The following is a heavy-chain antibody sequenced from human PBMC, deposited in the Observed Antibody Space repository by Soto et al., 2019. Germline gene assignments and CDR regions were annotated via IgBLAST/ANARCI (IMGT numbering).Heavy chain of an antibody. V-gene: IGHV1-69*01. Sequence: QVQLVQSGAEVKKPGSSVKVSCKASGGTFSSYAISWVRQAPGQGLEWMGGIIHIFGTANYAKKFQGRVTITAEESTSTAYMGLTNLRSEDTAVYYCATHGGIAVAGTRVFDYWGQGTLVTVSS. CDR1: GGTFSSYA. CDR3: ATHGGIAVAGTRVFDY. D-gene: IGHD6-19*01. CDR2: IIHIFGTA. J-gene: IGHJ4*02.